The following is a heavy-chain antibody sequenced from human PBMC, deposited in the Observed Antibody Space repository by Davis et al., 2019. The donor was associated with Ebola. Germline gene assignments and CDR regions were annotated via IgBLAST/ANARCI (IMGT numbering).Heavy chain of an antibody. V-gene: IGHV5-51*01. CDR2: IYPGDSDT. J-gene: IGHJ4*02. Sequence: GESLKISCKGSGYSFTSYWIGRVRQLPGKGLEWMGIIYPGDSDTRYSPPFQGQVTISADKSISTTYLQWSSLKASDTAMYYCARLSYGSVIDYWGQGTLVTVSS. CDR3: ARLSYGSVIDY. D-gene: IGHD3-10*01. CDR1: GYSFTSYW.